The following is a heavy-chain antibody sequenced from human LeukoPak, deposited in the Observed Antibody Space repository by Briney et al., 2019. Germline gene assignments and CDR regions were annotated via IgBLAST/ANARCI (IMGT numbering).Heavy chain of an antibody. CDR1: GFTFSSYS. CDR2: ISSSSSTI. D-gene: IGHD3-16*01. CDR3: ARGGQFMITPPID. J-gene: IGHJ4*02. V-gene: IGHV3-48*01. Sequence: GGPLRLSCAASGFTFSSYSMNWVRQAPGKGLEWVSYISSSSSTIYYAGSGKGRFTISRDNAKNSLYLQMNSLRAEDTAVYYCARGGQFMITPPIDWGQGTLVTVSS.